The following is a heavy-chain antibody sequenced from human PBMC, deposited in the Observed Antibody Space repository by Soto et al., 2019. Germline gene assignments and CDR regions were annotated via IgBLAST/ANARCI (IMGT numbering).Heavy chain of an antibody. CDR2: IIPIFGTA. D-gene: IGHD3-16*01. V-gene: IGHV1-69*01. J-gene: IGHJ4*02. CDR1: GGTFSSYS. CDR3: ARDGGRHSGGIDY. Sequence: QVQLVQSGAEVKKPGSSVKVSCKASGGTFSSYSINWVRQAPGQGLEWMGEIIPIFGTANYAQKFQGRVTITADESTSTAYMELSSLRSEDKDVCYFARDGGRHSGGIDYWGQGTLVTVSS.